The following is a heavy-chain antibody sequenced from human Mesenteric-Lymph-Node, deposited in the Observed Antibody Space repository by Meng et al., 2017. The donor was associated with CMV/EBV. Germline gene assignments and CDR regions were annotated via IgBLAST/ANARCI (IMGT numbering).Heavy chain of an antibody. V-gene: IGHV3-21*04. Sequence: GGSLRLSCATSGFTFDSYTMNWVRQAPGKGLEWVSSIDRTSSYIYYADSVKGRFTISRDSGKNSVYLQMNSLRAEDTALYYCARVDGDTAMVNWFDPWGQGTLVTVSS. D-gene: IGHD5-18*01. J-gene: IGHJ5*02. CDR2: IDRTSSYI. CDR1: GFTFDSYT. CDR3: ARVDGDTAMVNWFDP.